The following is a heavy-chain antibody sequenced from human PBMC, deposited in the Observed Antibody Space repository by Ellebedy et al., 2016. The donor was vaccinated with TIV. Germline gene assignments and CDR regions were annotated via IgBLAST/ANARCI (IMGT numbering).Heavy chain of an antibody. D-gene: IGHD5-24*01. Sequence: GESLKISCAASGFTFSSFAMHWVRQAPGKGLEWLSVISADGVSTYHAGSVKGRFTITRDNSKNTLDLQMNSLTFEDTAIYYCASVQGHDNFFDYWGQGTLVTVSS. J-gene: IGHJ4*02. CDR3: ASVQGHDNFFDY. V-gene: IGHV3-23*01. CDR1: GFTFSSFA. CDR2: ISADGVST.